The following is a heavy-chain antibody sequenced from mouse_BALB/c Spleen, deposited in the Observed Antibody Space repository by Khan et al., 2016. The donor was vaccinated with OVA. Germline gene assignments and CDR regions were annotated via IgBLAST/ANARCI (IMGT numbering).Heavy chain of an antibody. CDR1: GYSITSDYA. J-gene: IGHJ2*01. CDR3: ARVYGGDFDY. V-gene: IGHV3-2*02. Sequence: EVQLQESGPGLVKPSQSLSLICTVTGYSITSDYAWNWIRQFPGNKLEWMGFISYSGNTKYNPSLKSRITITRDTSKNPFFMQLNSVTTEDPAAYYCARVYGGDFDYWGQGTTLTVSS. D-gene: IGHD1-1*01. CDR2: ISYSGNT.